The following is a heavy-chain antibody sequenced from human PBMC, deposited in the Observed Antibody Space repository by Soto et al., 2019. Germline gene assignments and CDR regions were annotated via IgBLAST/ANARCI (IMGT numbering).Heavy chain of an antibody. Sequence: RGSLRLSCAASGFTFSSYSMNWVRQAPGKGLEWVSYISSSSSTIYYADSVKGRFTISRDNAKNSLYLQMNSLRDEDTAVYYCARESITIFGVVICAFDIWGPGTMVTV. CDR3: ARESITIFGVVICAFDI. J-gene: IGHJ3*02. V-gene: IGHV3-48*02. CDR2: ISSSSSTI. CDR1: GFTFSSYS. D-gene: IGHD3-3*01.